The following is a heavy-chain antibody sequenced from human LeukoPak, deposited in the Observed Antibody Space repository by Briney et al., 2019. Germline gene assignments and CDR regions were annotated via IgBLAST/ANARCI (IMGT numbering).Heavy chain of an antibody. Sequence: SETLSLTCTVSGGSISSYYWSRIRQSPGKGLECIGYIHYTGSTNYNPSLRSRVTISVETSKNQFSLKLKSVTAADTAVYYCARGGYYGSGNDFRFDPWGQGTLVTVSS. CDR3: ARGGYYGSGNDFRFDP. CDR2: IHYTGST. V-gene: IGHV4-59*01. J-gene: IGHJ5*02. CDR1: GGSISSYY. D-gene: IGHD3-10*01.